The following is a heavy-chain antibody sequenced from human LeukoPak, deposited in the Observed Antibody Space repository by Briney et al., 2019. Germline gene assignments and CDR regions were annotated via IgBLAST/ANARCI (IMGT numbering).Heavy chain of an antibody. CDR3: ARGDVSYYDSSGYYYWSHYDY. CDR1: GYTFTSYV. D-gene: IGHD3-22*01. J-gene: IGHJ4*02. V-gene: IGHV1-3*01. Sequence: ATVKVSCKASGYTFTSYVMHWVRQAPGQRLEWMGWINAGNGNTKYSQKFQGRVTITRDTSASTAYMELSSLRSEDTAVYYCARGDVSYYDSSGYYYWSHYDYWGQGTLVTVSS. CDR2: INAGNGNT.